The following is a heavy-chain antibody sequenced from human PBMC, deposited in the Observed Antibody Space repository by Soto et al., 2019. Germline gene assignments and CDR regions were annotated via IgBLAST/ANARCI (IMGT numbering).Heavy chain of an antibody. D-gene: IGHD3-16*01. Sequence: QVQLVQSGAEVKNPGSSVKVSCKASGGTFSNYAISWVRQAPGQGLEWMGRVLPIFGTANYAQKFQGRVTVIADDSTSPAYIELSSLTSEDTAVYYCARAALGLGPPFDYWGQGTLVTVSS. CDR2: VLPIFGTA. J-gene: IGHJ4*02. CDR1: GGTFSNYA. CDR3: ARAALGLGPPFDY. V-gene: IGHV1-69*12.